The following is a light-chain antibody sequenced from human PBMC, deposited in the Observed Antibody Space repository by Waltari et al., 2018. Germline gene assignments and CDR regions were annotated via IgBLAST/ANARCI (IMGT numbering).Light chain of an antibody. CDR2: DVP. CDR1: SSNVVGYTF. V-gene: IGLV2-11*01. J-gene: IGLJ3*02. CDR3: SSYAGTYTGV. Sequence: QSALTQHRSVSESPGQSATISCTGTSSNVVGYTFIPWYQHHPGKAPKPIICDVPKPPSGVPDRFSASKSGNTASLTISGLRAEDEADYYCSSYAGTYTGVFGGGTKLTVL.